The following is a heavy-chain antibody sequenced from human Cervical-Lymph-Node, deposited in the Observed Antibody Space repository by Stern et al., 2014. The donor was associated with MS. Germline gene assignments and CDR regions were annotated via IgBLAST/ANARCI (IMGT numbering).Heavy chain of an antibody. CDR2: VDHSGRT. D-gene: IGHD3-22*01. CDR3: ARRLTMIVVVFDS. J-gene: IGHJ4*02. V-gene: IGHV4-34*01. Sequence: QVQLMQSGAGLLKPSETLYLTCAGQSGSLSGYYWSWIRQSPGKGLEWIGGVDHSGRTTYNPSLQSRVTISADMSKDQVSMKLSSVTAADTALYFCARRLTMIVVVFDSWGQGTPVTVSS. CDR1: SGSLSGYY.